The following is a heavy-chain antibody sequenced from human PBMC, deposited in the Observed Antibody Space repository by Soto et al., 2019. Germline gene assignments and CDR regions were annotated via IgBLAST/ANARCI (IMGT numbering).Heavy chain of an antibody. J-gene: IGHJ3*02. V-gene: IGHV4-59*08. CDR1: GGSISSYY. Sequence: SEMLSLTCTVSGGSISSYYWSWIRQPPGKGLEWIGYIYYSGSTNYSPSLKSRVTISVDTSKNQFSLKLSSVTAADTAVYYCARRYSSAFDIWGQGTMVTVSS. CDR3: ARRYSSAFDI. D-gene: IGHD6-13*01. CDR2: IYYSGST.